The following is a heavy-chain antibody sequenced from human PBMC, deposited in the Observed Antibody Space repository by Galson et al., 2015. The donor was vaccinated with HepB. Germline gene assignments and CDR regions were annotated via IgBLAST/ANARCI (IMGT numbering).Heavy chain of an antibody. J-gene: IGHJ6*02. Sequence: SLRLSCAVSGFTFSSYWMHWVRQAPGKGLVWVSHINSDGSRTYYADSVKGRFTISRDSAKSTVFLQMNILRDEDTAVYYCARGLPGRYGMDVWGQGTTVTVSS. CDR2: INSDGSRT. CDR1: GFTFSSYW. D-gene: IGHD2-21*01. CDR3: ARGLPGRYGMDV. V-gene: IGHV3-74*01.